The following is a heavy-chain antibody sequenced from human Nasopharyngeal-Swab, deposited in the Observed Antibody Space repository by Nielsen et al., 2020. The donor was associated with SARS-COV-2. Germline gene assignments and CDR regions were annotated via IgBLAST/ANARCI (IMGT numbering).Heavy chain of an antibody. D-gene: IGHD3-10*01. CDR3: AKLDMVRGVIITSYAFDI. V-gene: IGHV3-30*18. Sequence: VRQAPGKGLEWVAVISYDGSNKYYADSVKGRFTISRDNSKNTLYLQMNGLRAEDTAVYYCAKLDMVRGVIITSYAFDIWGQGTMVTVSS. J-gene: IGHJ3*02. CDR2: ISYDGSNK.